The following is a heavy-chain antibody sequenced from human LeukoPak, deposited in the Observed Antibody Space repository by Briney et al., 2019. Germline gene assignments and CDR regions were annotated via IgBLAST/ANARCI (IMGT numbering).Heavy chain of an antibody. CDR1: GGSISSGGYS. Sequence: PSETLSLTCAVSGGSISSGGYSWSWIRQPPGKGLEWIGYIYYSGSTYYNPSLKSRVTISVDTSKNQFSLKLSSVTAADTAVYYCARSGYCSGGSCYSYYYYGMDVWGQGTTVTVSS. CDR3: ARSGYCSGGSCYSYYYYGMDV. D-gene: IGHD2-15*01. CDR2: IYYSGST. V-gene: IGHV4-30-4*08. J-gene: IGHJ6*02.